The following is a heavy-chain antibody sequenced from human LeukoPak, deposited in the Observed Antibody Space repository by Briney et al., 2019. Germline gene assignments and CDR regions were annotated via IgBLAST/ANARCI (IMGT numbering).Heavy chain of an antibody. D-gene: IGHD3-22*01. V-gene: IGHV3-23*01. CDR3: AKCYYDSSGYYFGAFDI. CDR2: ISGSGGST. CDR1: GFTFSNYA. Sequence: PGGSLRLSCAASGFTFSNYAMSWVRQAPGKGLEWVSAISGSGGSTYYADSVKGRFTISRDNSKNTLYLQMNSLRAEDTAVYYCAKCYYDSSGYYFGAFDIWSQGTMVTVSS. J-gene: IGHJ3*02.